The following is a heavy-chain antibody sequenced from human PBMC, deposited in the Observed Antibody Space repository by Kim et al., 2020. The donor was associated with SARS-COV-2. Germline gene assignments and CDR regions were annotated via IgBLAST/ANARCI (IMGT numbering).Heavy chain of an antibody. CDR3: TTDAQLWIQLWSFFDY. CDR2: IKSKTNGGTT. D-gene: IGHD5-18*01. Sequence: GGSLRLSCATSGFTFSNAWMSWVRQAPGKGLEWVGRIKSKTNGGTTDYAAPVKGRFTISRDDSKNTLYLQMNSLKTEDTAVYYCTTDAQLWIQLWSFFDYWGQGTLVTVSS. CDR1: GFTFSNAW. J-gene: IGHJ4*02. V-gene: IGHV3-15*01.